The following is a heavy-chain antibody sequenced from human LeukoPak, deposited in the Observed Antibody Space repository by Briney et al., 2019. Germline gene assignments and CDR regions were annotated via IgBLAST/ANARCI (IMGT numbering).Heavy chain of an antibody. V-gene: IGHV3-23*01. CDR1: GFTFSSYA. J-gene: IGHJ6*03. CDR3: AKYWRYATYYYYMDV. Sequence: AGGSLRLSCAASGFTFSSYAMSWVRQAPGKGREWVSAISGGGVSTYYADSVKGRFTISRNNSKNTLYLQMNSLRAEDTAVYYCAKYWRYATYYYYMDVWGKGTTVTVSS. CDR2: ISGGGVST. D-gene: IGHD2-15*01.